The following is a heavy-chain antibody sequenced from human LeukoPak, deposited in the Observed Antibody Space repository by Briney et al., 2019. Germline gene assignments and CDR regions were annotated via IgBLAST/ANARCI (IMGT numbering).Heavy chain of an antibody. Sequence: PGGSLRLSCAASGFTFSSYSMNWVRQALGKGLEWVSSISSSSSYIYYADSVRGRFTISRDNAKNSLYPQMNSLRAEDTAVYYCARGLGGDYFDYWGQGTLVTVSS. CDR1: GFTFSSYS. CDR2: ISSSSSYI. J-gene: IGHJ4*02. CDR3: ARGLGGDYFDY. D-gene: IGHD1-26*01. V-gene: IGHV3-21*01.